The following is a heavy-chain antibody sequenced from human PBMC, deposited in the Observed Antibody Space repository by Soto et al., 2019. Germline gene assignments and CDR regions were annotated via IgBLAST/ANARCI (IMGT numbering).Heavy chain of an antibody. CDR3: ARDHCSGGSCYSSSLDY. D-gene: IGHD2-15*01. V-gene: IGHV1-2*04. Sequence: ASVKVSCKASGYTFTGYYMHWVRQAPGQGLEWMGWINPNSGGTNYAQKFQGWVTMTRDTSISTAYMELSRLRSDDTAVYYCARDHCSGGSCYSSSLDYWGQGTLVTVSS. J-gene: IGHJ4*02. CDR2: INPNSGGT. CDR1: GYTFTGYY.